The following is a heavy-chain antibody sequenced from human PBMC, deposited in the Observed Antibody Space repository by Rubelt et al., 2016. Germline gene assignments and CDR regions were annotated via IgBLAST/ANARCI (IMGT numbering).Heavy chain of an antibody. CDR3: ARDGSGIGDAFDI. D-gene: IGHD3-10*01. J-gene: IGHJ3*02. CDR2: IYYSGST. Sequence: IYYSGSTNYNPSLKSRVTISVDTSKNQFSLKLSSVTAADTAVYYCARDGSGIGDAFDIWGQGTMVTVSS. V-gene: IGHV4-59*12.